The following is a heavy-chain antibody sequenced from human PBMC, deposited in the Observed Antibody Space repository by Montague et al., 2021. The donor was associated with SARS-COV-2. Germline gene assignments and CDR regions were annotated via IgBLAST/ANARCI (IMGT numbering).Heavy chain of an antibody. Sequence: SETLSLTCTVSGGSISSSSYYWGWIRQPPGKGLEWIGSIYYSGSTYYNSSFKSRVTISVDTSNNQFSLKLSSVTAADTAVYYCAGKSITMVQGVIMGAFDFWGQGTMVTVSS. CDR2: IYYSGST. V-gene: IGHV4-39*07. CDR1: GGSISSSSYY. J-gene: IGHJ3*01. D-gene: IGHD3-10*01. CDR3: AGKSITMVQGVIMGAFDF.